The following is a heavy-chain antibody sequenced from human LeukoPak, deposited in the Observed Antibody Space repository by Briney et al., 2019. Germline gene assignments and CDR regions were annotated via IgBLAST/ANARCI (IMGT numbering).Heavy chain of an antibody. D-gene: IGHD4-17*01. CDR1: GYSENFYG. CDR3: AKGGFGDLVDY. Sequence: ASVKVSCKTSGYSENFYGITWVRQVAGQGLEWMGWISAQHGQTEYAPNSQDRVTMTTDTYTNTAYMELRSLRSDDTAVYYCAKGGFGDLVDYWGQGTLVTVSS. CDR2: ISAQHGQT. V-gene: IGHV1-18*01. J-gene: IGHJ4*02.